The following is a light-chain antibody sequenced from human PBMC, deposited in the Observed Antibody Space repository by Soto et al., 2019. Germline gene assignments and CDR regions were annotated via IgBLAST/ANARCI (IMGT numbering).Light chain of an antibody. CDR3: QQYGRSPHT. CDR1: QSVSSSY. Sequence: EIVLTQSPGTLSLSPGERATLSCRASQSVSSSYLAWYQQKPGQAPRLLIYGASSRATGIPDRFSGSGSGKNFTLTISRLEPEDFAVYYCQQYGRSPHTFGQGAKVEIK. CDR2: GAS. J-gene: IGKJ2*01. V-gene: IGKV3-20*01.